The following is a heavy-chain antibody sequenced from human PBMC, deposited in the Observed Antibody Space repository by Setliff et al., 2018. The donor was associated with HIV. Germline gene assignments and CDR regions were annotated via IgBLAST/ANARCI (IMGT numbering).Heavy chain of an antibody. D-gene: IGHD6-25*01. CDR1: GGSFSGYY. CDR2: INHRGST. CDR3: AREAARVVDF. J-gene: IGHJ4*02. V-gene: IGHV4-34*01. Sequence: ASETLSLTCAVYGGSFSGYYWSWIRQPPGKGLEWIGEINHRGSTNYNPSLKSRVTISVETSKNQFSLKLNSVTAADTAVYYCAREAARVVDFWGQGTLVTVS.